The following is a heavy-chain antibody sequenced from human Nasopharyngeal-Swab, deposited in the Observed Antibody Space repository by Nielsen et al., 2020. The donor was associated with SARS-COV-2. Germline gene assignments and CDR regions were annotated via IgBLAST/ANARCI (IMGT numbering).Heavy chain of an antibody. CDR1: GFTFSSYG. J-gene: IGHJ4*02. CDR2: ISYDGSNK. CDR3: AKEDRSGYDGEGFDY. D-gene: IGHD5-12*01. Sequence: GESLKISCAASGFTFSSYGMHWVRQAPGKGLEWVAVISYDGSNKYYADSVKGRFTISRDNSKNTLYLQMNSLRAEDTAVYYCAKEDRSGYDGEGFDYWGQGTLVTVSS. V-gene: IGHV3-30*18.